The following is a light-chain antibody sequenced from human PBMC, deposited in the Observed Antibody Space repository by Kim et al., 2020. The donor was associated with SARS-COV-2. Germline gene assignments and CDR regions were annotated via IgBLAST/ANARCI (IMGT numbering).Light chain of an antibody. CDR2: GAS. V-gene: IGKV3-15*01. J-gene: IGKJ4*01. Sequence: VSPGERATLSCRASQSVGSNLAWYQHKPGQAPRLLIYGASTRATGIPDRFSGSGSGTEFTLTISSLQSEDFAVYYCQQYNNWPLTFGGGTKVDIK. CDR3: QQYNNWPLT. CDR1: QSVGSN.